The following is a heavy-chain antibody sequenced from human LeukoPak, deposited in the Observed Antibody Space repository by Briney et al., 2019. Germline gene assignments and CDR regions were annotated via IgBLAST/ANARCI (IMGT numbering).Heavy chain of an antibody. V-gene: IGHV3-66*01. CDR2: IYSGGGT. CDR1: GFTVSTNY. J-gene: IGHJ4*02. CDR3: ARGFRSVTTWGYFDY. D-gene: IGHD4-17*01. Sequence: GGSLRLSCAASGFTVSTNYMSWVRQAPGKGLEWVSLIYSGGGTYYAESVKGRFTISRDNSRNTLSLQMNSLRVDDTAVYYCARGFRSVTTWGYFDYWGQGALVTVSS.